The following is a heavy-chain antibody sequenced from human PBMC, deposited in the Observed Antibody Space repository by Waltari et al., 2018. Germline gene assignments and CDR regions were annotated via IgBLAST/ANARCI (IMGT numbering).Heavy chain of an antibody. CDR1: GFIFSSHW. D-gene: IGHD6-6*01. CDR3: ARGGLTPSIDY. J-gene: IGHJ4*02. V-gene: IGHV3-74*01. CDR2: SNHGGCYT. Sequence: EVQLVESGGGLVQPGGSLRLSCGASGFIFSSHWMHWVRQVPGKGLVWVSGSNHGGCYTNYADSGKGRFTSSRDNAENTLQLQMNSLRAEDTAVYYCARGGLTPSIDYWGQGTLVTVSS.